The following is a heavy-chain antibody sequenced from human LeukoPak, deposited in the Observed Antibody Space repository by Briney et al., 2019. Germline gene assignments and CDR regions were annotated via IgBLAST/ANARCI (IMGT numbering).Heavy chain of an antibody. J-gene: IGHJ4*02. V-gene: IGHV1-2*06. D-gene: IGHD6-6*01. CDR3: ARELSIAARQGY. CDR1: GYTFSAYD. CDR2: INPNSGGI. Sequence: ASVKVSCKASGYTFSAYDMHWVRQAPGQGLEWMGRINPNSGGINYSQKFQGRVTMTRDTSISTAYMELSRLRSDDTAVYYCARELSIAARQGYWGQGTLVTVSS.